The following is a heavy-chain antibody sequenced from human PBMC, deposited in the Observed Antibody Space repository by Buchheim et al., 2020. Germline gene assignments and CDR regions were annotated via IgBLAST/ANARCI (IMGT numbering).Heavy chain of an antibody. CDR1: GGSISSYH. CDR2: FFYSGST. CDR3: ARGGINWFDP. V-gene: IGHV4-59*01. Sequence: QVQLQESGPGLVKPSETLSLTCSVSGGSISSYHWSWIRQPPGKGLEWIGYFFYSGSTNYNPSLKSRVTISVDTSKNQFSLKLSSVTAADTAVYYCARGGINWFDPWGQGTL. J-gene: IGHJ5*02.